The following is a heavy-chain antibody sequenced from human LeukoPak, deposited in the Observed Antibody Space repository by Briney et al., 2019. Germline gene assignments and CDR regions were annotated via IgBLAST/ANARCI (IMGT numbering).Heavy chain of an antibody. CDR2: IYASGST. Sequence: SETLSLTCSVSGGSISNYYWNWLRQPAGKGLEWIGRIYASGSTNYNPSLKSRVTISMDKSKNHFSLNLKSVTAADTAFYYCARDFYGDDGHHPFDYWGQGIQVAVSS. J-gene: IGHJ4*02. CDR3: ARDFYGDDGHHPFDY. CDR1: GGSISNYY. V-gene: IGHV4-4*07. D-gene: IGHD2/OR15-2a*01.